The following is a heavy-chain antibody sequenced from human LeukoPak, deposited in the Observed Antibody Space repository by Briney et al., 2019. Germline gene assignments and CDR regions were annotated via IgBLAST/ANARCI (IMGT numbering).Heavy chain of an antibody. Sequence: GGSLRLSCAASGFTFSSYAMSWVRQAPGKGLEWVSAISGSGGSTYYADSVKGRFTISRDNSKNTLYLQMNSLRAEDTAVYYCAKPGGYYYGSGSYYNRRAFDYWGREPWSPSPQ. D-gene: IGHD3-10*01. V-gene: IGHV3-23*01. J-gene: IGHJ4*02. CDR2: ISGSGGST. CDR3: AKPGGYYYGSGSYYNRRAFDY. CDR1: GFTFSSYA.